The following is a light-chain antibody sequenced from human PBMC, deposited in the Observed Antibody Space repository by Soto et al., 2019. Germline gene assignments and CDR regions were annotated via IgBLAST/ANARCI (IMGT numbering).Light chain of an antibody. J-gene: IGKJ3*01. CDR1: QRISSY. V-gene: IGKV1-39*01. Sequence: DIQMTQSPSSLSASVGDRVTITCRASQRISSYVNWYEQKPGKAPNLLISDASSLQSGVPSRFSGSGSGTDFAPTISSLQPEDFATYYCQQTYTIPFTFGPGTKVDIK. CDR3: QQTYTIPFT. CDR2: DAS.